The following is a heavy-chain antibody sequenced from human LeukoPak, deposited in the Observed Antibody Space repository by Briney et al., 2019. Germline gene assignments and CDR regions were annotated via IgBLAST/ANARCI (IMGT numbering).Heavy chain of an antibody. CDR3: VSSIAAAPFDS. CDR2: INPSGDNT. D-gene: IGHD6-13*01. Sequence: GSSVTVSFKASGYIFTSYYMHWVRQPPAQGLDWMGIINPSGDNTNYAQKFKCRVPMTRDTSTSTVYLELSSLRSEDTAVYYCVSSIAAAPFDSWGQGTLVTVSS. V-gene: IGHV1-46*01. J-gene: IGHJ4*02. CDR1: GYIFTSYY.